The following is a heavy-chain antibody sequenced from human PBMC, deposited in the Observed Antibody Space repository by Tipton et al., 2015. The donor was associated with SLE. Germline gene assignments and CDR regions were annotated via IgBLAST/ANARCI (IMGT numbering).Heavy chain of an antibody. CDR3: ARGVSFDS. Sequence: TLSLTCTVSGYSISSGYFWGWIRQAPGKGLEWIASIFRSGTSYYNPSLKRRVTISVDTSKNQFSLKLSSVTAADTAVYFCARGVSFDSWGQGTLVSVSS. CDR1: GYSISSGYF. J-gene: IGHJ4*02. V-gene: IGHV4-38-2*02. CDR2: IFRSGTS.